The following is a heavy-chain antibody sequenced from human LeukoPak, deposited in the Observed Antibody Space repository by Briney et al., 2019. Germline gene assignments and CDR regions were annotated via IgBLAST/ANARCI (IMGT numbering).Heavy chain of an antibody. CDR2: IIPSFGTA. D-gene: IGHD4-23*01. CDR1: GGTFSSYA. Sequence: SVKVSCKASGGTFSSYAVSWVRQAPGQGLEGMGGIIPSFGTANYAQKFQGRVTITTDESTSTAYMELSSLRSEDTAVYYCATSSGSNYGGTSYFDYWGQGTLVTVSS. V-gene: IGHV1-69*05. CDR3: ATSSGSNYGGTSYFDY. J-gene: IGHJ4*02.